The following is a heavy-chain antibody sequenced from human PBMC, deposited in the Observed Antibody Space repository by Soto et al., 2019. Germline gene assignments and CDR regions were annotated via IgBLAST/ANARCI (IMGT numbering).Heavy chain of an antibody. CDR3: ARGRITIFGVVIKRDYFDY. Sequence: QVQLVESGGGVVQPGRSLRLSCAASGFTFSSYAMHWVRQAPGKGLEWVAVISYDGSNKYYADSVKGRFTISRDNSKNTLYLQMNSLKAEDTAVYYCARGRITIFGVVIKRDYFDYWGQGTLVTVSS. D-gene: IGHD3-3*01. V-gene: IGHV3-30-3*01. CDR2: ISYDGSNK. CDR1: GFTFSSYA. J-gene: IGHJ4*02.